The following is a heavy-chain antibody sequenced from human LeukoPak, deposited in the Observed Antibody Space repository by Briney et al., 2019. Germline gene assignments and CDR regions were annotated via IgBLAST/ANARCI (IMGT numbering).Heavy chain of an antibody. Sequence: GGSLRLSCAASGFTFDDYAMHWVRQAPGKGLEWVAVISYDGSNKYYADSVKGRFTISRDNSKNTLYMQMNSLRAEDTAVYYCARKHNNHLSGDYWGQGTLVTVSS. CDR3: ARKHNNHLSGDY. CDR1: GFTFDDYA. J-gene: IGHJ4*02. D-gene: IGHD1-14*01. CDR2: ISYDGSNK. V-gene: IGHV3-30*03.